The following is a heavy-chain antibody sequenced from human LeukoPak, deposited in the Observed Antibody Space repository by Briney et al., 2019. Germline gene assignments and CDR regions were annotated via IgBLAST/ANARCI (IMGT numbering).Heavy chain of an antibody. D-gene: IGHD3-10*01. V-gene: IGHV4-34*01. J-gene: IGHJ4*02. Sequence: SETLSLTCAVYGGPFGVYYWSWVRQPPGKGLEWIGEINHSGSTNYSPSLKSRVTISVDTSKNHFSLKLSSVTAADTAVYYCAGPGAGDLDYWGQGTLVTVSS. CDR3: AGPGAGDLDY. CDR1: GGPFGVYY. CDR2: INHSGST.